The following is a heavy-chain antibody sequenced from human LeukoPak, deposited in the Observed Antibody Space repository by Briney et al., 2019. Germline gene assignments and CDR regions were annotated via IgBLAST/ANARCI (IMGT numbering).Heavy chain of an antibody. Sequence: SETLSLTCTVSGGSISSYYWSWIRQPPGKGLEWIGYIYHSGSTNYNPSLKSRVTISVDTSKNQFSLKLSSVTAADTAVYYCAREGSGWSHAFDIWGQGTMVTVSS. V-gene: IGHV4-59*01. CDR1: GGSISSYY. D-gene: IGHD6-19*01. CDR2: IYHSGST. CDR3: AREGSGWSHAFDI. J-gene: IGHJ3*02.